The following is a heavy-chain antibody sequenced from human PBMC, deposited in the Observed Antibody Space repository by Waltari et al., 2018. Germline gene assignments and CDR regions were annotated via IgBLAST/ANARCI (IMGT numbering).Heavy chain of an antibody. CDR3: ARGIADD. CDR1: GFTFSSYG. J-gene: IGHJ4*02. V-gene: IGHV3-33*01. D-gene: IGHD6-13*01. Sequence: QVQLVESGGGVVQPGRSLRLSCPASGFTFSSYGMLWVRQAPGKGLEWVARIWYDGTNKNYADSVRGRFTISRDNSKNTLYLQMNSLRVEDTAVYYCARGIADDWGQGTLVTVSS. CDR2: IWYDGTNK.